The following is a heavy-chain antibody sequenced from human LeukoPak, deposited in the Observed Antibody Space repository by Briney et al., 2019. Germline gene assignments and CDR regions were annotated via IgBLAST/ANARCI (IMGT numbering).Heavy chain of an antibody. CDR3: ARQPNDFWSGYYWGCWFDP. CDR2: IYHSGST. V-gene: IGHV4-30-2*03. D-gene: IGHD3-3*01. Sequence: SQTLSLTCAVSGGSISSGGYSWSWIRQPPGKGLEWIGYIYHSGSTYYNPSLKSRVTISVDTSKNQFSLKLSSVTAADTAVYYCARQPNDFWSGYYWGCWFDPWGQGTLVTVSS. CDR1: GGSISSGGYS. J-gene: IGHJ5*02.